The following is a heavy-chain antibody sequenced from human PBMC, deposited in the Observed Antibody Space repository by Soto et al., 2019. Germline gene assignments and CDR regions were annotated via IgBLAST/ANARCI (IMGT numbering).Heavy chain of an antibody. CDR1: GFTFSSYA. CDR3: AKDSSGYNDYFDY. D-gene: IGHD3-22*01. Sequence: PGGSLRLSCAASGFTFSSYAMSWVRQAPGKGLGWVSAISGSGGSTYYADSVKGRFTISRDNSKNTLYLQMNSLRAEDTAVYYCAKDSSGYNDYFDYWGQGTPVTFSS. V-gene: IGHV3-23*01. J-gene: IGHJ4*02. CDR2: ISGSGGST.